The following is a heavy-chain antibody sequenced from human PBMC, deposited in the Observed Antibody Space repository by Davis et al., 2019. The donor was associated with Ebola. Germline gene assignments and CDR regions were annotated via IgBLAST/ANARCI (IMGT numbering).Heavy chain of an antibody. J-gene: IGHJ4*02. CDR3: ARDFSYSGFVLETFPY. CDR2: IKQDGSEA. Sequence: GASLQISCVASGFTFCSYWMAWVRQTPGRGLEWVANIKQDGSEAFYVDSVKGRFTITRDNAKNSLYLQMDTLGVEDTAVYYCARDFSYSGFVLETFPYWGQGTRVTVSS. D-gene: IGHD2-15*01. CDR1: GFTFCSYW. V-gene: IGHV3-7*01.